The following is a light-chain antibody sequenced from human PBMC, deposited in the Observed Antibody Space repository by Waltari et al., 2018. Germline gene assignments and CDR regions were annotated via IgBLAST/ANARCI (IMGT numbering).Light chain of an antibody. V-gene: IGKV3-11*01. J-gene: IGKJ4*01. CDR2: DAS. CDR1: QSVNTF. CDR3: QQRYNWPPLT. Sequence: EIVLTQSPATLSLSPGERATLSCRASQSVNTFLAWYQQKPGQAPRLLIYDASTRATGIPARFSGSGSGTDFTLTISSLEPEDFAVYYCQQRYNWPPLTLGGGTKVEIK.